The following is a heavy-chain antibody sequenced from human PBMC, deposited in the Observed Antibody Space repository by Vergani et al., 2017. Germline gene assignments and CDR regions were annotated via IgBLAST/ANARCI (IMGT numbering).Heavy chain of an antibody. V-gene: IGHV4-59*11. Sequence: QVQLQESGPGLVKSSETLSLTCSVSFDSIRNLYCNWIRQPPGKGLEWIGSIHYSENTNYNPSLKTRVTISVDTSKKQFSLKLTCVTAADTAVYYCARDGGEYDKDALDVWGQGTKVTVTS. CDR2: IHYSENT. D-gene: IGHD2-21*01. CDR1: FDSIRNLY. J-gene: IGHJ3*01. CDR3: ARDGGEYDKDALDV.